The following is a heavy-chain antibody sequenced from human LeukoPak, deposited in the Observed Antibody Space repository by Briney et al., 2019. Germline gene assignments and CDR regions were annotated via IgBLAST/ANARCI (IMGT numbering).Heavy chain of an antibody. CDR1: GYTFTSHG. CDR2: ISTYNGNT. CDR3: ARALPLYRVVTPRVGYMDV. D-gene: IGHD4-23*01. J-gene: IGHJ6*03. V-gene: IGHV1-18*01. Sequence: ASVKVSCKASGYTFTSHGISWVRQAPGQGLEWMGWISTYNGNTNYAQKLQGRVSMTTDTSTSTAYMDLRSLRSDDTAVYYCARALPLYRVVTPRVGYMDVWGKGTTVTISS.